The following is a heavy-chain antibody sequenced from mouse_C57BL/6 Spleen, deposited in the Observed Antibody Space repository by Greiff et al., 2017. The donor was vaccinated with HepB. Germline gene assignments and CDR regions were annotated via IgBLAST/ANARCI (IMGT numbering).Heavy chain of an antibody. CDR1: GYAFTNYL. Sequence: VQRVESGAELVRPGTSVKVSCKASGYAFTNYLIEWVKQRPGQGLEWIGVINPGSGGTNYNEKFKGKATLTADKSSSTAYMQLSSLTSEDSAVYFCARSYYSNSYYFDYWGQGTTLTVSS. J-gene: IGHJ2*01. CDR3: ARSYYSNSYYFDY. V-gene: IGHV1-54*01. D-gene: IGHD2-5*01. CDR2: INPGSGGT.